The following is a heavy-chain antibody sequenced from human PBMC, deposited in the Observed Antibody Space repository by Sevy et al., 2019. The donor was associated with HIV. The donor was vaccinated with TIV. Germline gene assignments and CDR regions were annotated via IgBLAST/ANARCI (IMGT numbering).Heavy chain of an antibody. Sequence: SETLSLTCSVSGGSIRNYYWSWIRQPPGKGLEWIWYIYYSGSTNYNPSFKSRVTISVDTSKKQFSLKLSSVTAADTAVYYCARESIAAAGDFDYWGQGTLVTVSS. CDR2: IYYSGST. J-gene: IGHJ4*02. CDR1: GGSIRNYY. D-gene: IGHD6-13*01. CDR3: ARESIAAAGDFDY. V-gene: IGHV4-59*01.